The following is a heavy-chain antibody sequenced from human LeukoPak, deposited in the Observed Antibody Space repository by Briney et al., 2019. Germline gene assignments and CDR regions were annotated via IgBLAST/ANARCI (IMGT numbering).Heavy chain of an antibody. CDR2: IGAAGDP. CDR3: ARALSSGWYVFDY. CDR1: GFTFSSYD. V-gene: IGHV3-13*05. J-gene: IGHJ4*02. Sequence: GGSLRLSCAASGFTFSSYDMHWVRQPTGKGLEWVSAIGAAGDPYYPGSVKGRFTISRENAKNSLYLQMNSLRAGDTAVYYYARALSSGWYVFDYWGQGTLVTVSS. D-gene: IGHD6-19*01.